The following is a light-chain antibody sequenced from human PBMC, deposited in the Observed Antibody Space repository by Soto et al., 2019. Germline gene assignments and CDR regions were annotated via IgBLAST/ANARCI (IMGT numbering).Light chain of an antibody. CDR2: AAS. CDR3: QQSYRTPRT. V-gene: IGKV3-20*01. J-gene: IGKJ1*01. CDR1: QSVSNNY. Sequence: EIVLTQSPGTLYLSPGERATLSCSASQSVSNNYLAWDQQKPGQAPRLLIYAASSLQSGVPSRFSGSGSGTDFTLTIRSLKPEDFAAYYCQQSYRTPRTFGQGTKVEL.